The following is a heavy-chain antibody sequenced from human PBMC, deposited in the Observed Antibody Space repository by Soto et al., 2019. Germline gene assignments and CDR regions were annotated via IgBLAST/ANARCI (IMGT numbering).Heavy chain of an antibody. V-gene: IGHV1-18*01. J-gene: IGHJ6*03. CDR1: GYTFTSYG. D-gene: IGHD4-17*01. CDR3: ARAWGDDYGDYFNYYYMDV. CDR2: ISAYNGNT. Sequence: ASVKVSCKASGYTFTSYGISWVRQAPGQGLEWMGWISAYNGNTNYAQKLQGRVTMTTDTSTSTAYMELRSLRSDDTAVYYCARAWGDDYGDYFNYYYMDVWGKGTTVTVSS.